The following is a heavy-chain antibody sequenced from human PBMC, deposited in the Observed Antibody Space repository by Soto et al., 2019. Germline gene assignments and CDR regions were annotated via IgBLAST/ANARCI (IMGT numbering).Heavy chain of an antibody. CDR2: ISGTGDRT. D-gene: IGHD2-2*01. CDR1: GITFRSYA. J-gene: IGHJ4*02. Sequence: GASLILYYVASGITFRSYAMSWVRQAPGKGLEWVSSISGTGDRTYYTDSVKGRFTISRDNSKNTLYVQMNSLRAEDTAVYYCAKDRFFILLVPAASFDYWGQGT. V-gene: IGHV3-23*01. CDR3: AKDRFFILLVPAASFDY.